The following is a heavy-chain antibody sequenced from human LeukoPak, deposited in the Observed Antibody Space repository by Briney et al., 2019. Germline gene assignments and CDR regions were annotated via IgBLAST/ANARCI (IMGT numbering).Heavy chain of an antibody. CDR3: ARVDSSGYYKNYFDY. CDR2: ISGSGGST. V-gene: IGHV3-23*01. J-gene: IGHJ4*02. D-gene: IGHD3-22*01. CDR1: GFTFSSYA. Sequence: PGGSLRLSCAASGFTFSSYAMGWVRQAPGKGLEWVSAISGSGGSTYYADSVKGRFTISRDNSKNTMYLQMNSLRAEDTAVYYCARVDSSGYYKNYFDYWGQGTLVTVSS.